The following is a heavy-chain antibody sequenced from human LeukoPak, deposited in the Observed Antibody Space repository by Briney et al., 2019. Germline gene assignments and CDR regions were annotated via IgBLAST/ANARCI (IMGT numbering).Heavy chain of an antibody. J-gene: IGHJ4*02. CDR1: GFTFSDYY. V-gene: IGHV3-11*01. CDR2: ISSSGSTI. D-gene: IGHD6-13*01. Sequence: AGRSLRLSCAASGFTFSDYYMSWIRQAPGKGLEWVSYISSSGSTIYYADSVKGRFTISRDNAKNSLYLQMNSLRAEDTAVYYCARGAPAAAGTLFDYWGQGTLVTVSS. CDR3: ARGAPAAAGTLFDY.